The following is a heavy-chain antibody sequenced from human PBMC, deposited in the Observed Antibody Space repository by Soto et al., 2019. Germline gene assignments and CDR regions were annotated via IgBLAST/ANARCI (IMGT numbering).Heavy chain of an antibody. CDR2: ITPYNGNA. Sequence: GASVKVSCKASGYTFSNFGINWVRQAPGQGLEWMGWITPYNGNANYAQKYQDRLTVTTDTSTNTAYLELRSLRSDDTAVYFCARARMYRRAYPDYWG. D-gene: IGHD1-26*01. V-gene: IGHV1-18*04. CDR3: ARARMYRRAYPDY. CDR1: GYTFSNFG. J-gene: IGHJ4*01.